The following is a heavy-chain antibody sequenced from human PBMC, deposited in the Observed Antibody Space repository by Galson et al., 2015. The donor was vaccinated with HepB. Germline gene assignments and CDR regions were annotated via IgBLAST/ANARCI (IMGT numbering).Heavy chain of an antibody. CDR2: IYYSGST. J-gene: IGHJ2*01. CDR1: GGSISSSY. V-gene: IGHV4-59*01. D-gene: IGHD5-12*01. Sequence: SETLSLTCTVSGGSISSSYWSWIRQPPGKGLEWIGYIYYSGSTNYNPSLKSRVTISVDTSKNQFSLKLSSVTAADTAVYYCARDRKYSGYDRPGYFDLWGRGTLVTVSS. CDR3: ARDRKYSGYDRPGYFDL.